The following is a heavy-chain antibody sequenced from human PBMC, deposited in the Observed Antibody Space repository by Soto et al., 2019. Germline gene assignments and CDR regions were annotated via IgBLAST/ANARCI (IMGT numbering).Heavy chain of an antibody. Sequence: TLSLTCTVSGVSISSGGYYWGWIRQHPGKGLEWIGYIYYSGSTYYNPSLQSRVAISVDTSKNQFSLKLSSVTAADTAVYYCASMYYYDSSGYFNYWGQGTLVTVSS. D-gene: IGHD3-22*01. CDR1: GVSISSGGYY. CDR3: ASMYYYDSSGYFNY. J-gene: IGHJ4*02. V-gene: IGHV4-31*03. CDR2: IYYSGST.